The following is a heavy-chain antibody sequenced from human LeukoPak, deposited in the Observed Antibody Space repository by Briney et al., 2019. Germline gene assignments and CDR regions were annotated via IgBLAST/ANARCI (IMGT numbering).Heavy chain of an antibody. Sequence: GGSLRLSCAASGFTFSSYAMNWVRQAPGKGLEWVSAISGSGGSTYYADSVKGRLTISRDNSKNTLYLQINSLRAEDTAVYYCARSPSPYRGNYFALLDYWGQGTLVTVSS. D-gene: IGHD1-26*01. CDR1: GFTFSSYA. CDR3: ARSPSPYRGNYFALLDY. J-gene: IGHJ4*02. CDR2: ISGSGGST. V-gene: IGHV3-23*01.